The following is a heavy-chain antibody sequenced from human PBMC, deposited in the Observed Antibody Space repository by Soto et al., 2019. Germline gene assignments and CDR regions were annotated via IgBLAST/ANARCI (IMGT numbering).Heavy chain of an antibody. D-gene: IGHD3-3*01. Sequence: PSETLSLTCTVSGGSISRYDWSWIRQPPGKGLEWIGYIYYSGSTNYNPSLKSRVTISVDTSKNQFSLKLSSVTAADTAVYYCARGLSGGDFWSGYYTRAGPGVWFDPWGQATLVTVSS. V-gene: IGHV4-59*01. CDR1: GGSISRYD. CDR3: ARGLSGGDFWSGYYTRAGPGVWFDP. CDR2: IYYSGST. J-gene: IGHJ5*02.